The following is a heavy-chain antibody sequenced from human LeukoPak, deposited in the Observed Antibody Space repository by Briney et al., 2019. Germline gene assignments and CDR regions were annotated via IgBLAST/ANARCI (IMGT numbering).Heavy chain of an antibody. J-gene: IGHJ3*02. Sequence: PSETLSLTCTVSGYSINSGYYWSWIRQPPGKGLEWIGYIYYSGSTNYNPSLKSRVTISVDTSKNQFSLKLSSVTAADTAVYYCARDADYDFWSETDAFDIWGQGTMVTVSS. D-gene: IGHD3-3*01. CDR3: ARDADYDFWSETDAFDI. CDR2: IYYSGST. V-gene: IGHV4-61*01. CDR1: GYSINSGYY.